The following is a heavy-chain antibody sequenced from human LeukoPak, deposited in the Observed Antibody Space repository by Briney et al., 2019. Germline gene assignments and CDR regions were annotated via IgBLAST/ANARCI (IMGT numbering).Heavy chain of an antibody. CDR2: IYYTGST. CDR3: ARRLTPIPAAGSFDQ. D-gene: IGHD2-2*01. CDR1: GDSISSLRSSFYY. V-gene: IGHV4-39*01. Sequence: SETLSLTCTVSGDSISSLRSSFYYWGWIRQPPGKGLEWIGDIYYTGSTYYNPSLKSRVTISVDTSKNQFSLKLRSVTAADTAVYHCARRLTPIPAAGSFDQWGQGTLVTVSS. J-gene: IGHJ4*02.